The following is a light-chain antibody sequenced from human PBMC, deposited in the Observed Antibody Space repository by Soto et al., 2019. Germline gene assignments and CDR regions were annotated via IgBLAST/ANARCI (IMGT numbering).Light chain of an antibody. CDR2: GAS. J-gene: IGKJ5*01. CDR1: QGIMNY. CDR3: QQAISFPIT. Sequence: DIQLTQSPSSVSASIGDRVTITCRASQGIMNYLGWYQQKPGKAPNLLIYGASTLQSGVPARFSGSGSGTDFTLTITSLQPEDFATYYCQQAISFPITFGQGTRLEIK. V-gene: IGKV1-12*01.